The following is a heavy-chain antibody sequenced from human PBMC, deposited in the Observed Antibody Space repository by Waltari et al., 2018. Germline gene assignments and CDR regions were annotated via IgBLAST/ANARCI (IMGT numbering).Heavy chain of an antibody. D-gene: IGHD1-26*01. V-gene: IGHV1-69*12. CDR1: GGPFGGYS. CDR3: ARRKLGFAFDV. Sequence: VHLVQSGAEVKKPGSSMKVSCKASGGPFGGYSVAWVRQAAGQGLEWLGGIIPIFGTPQYAQKFQGRVTLTADASTTTAYLELSGLNSEDTAIYYCARRKLGFAFDVWGQGTPVIVSS. J-gene: IGHJ3*01. CDR2: IIPIFGTP.